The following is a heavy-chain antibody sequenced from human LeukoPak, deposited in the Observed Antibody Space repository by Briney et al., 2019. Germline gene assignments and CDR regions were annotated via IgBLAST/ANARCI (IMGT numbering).Heavy chain of an antibody. Sequence: GGSLRLSCAASGFTFSTYSMNWVRQAPGKGLEWVSSVSSTGSFIYYADSVKGRFTISRDNAENSLSLQMNSLRVEDTAVHYCAGRYCSNGVCWFDPWGQGTLVTVSS. CDR1: GFTFSTYS. CDR2: VSSTGSFI. J-gene: IGHJ5*02. CDR3: AGRYCSNGVCWFDP. V-gene: IGHV3-21*01. D-gene: IGHD2-8*01.